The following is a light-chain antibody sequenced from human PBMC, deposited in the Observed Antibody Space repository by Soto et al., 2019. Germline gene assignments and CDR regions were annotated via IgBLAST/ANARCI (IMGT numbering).Light chain of an antibody. J-gene: IGLJ1*01. Sequence: QSALTQPASVSGSPGQSITISCSGASCDIGPYDYVSWYQHHPGRAPKLLIYEVSNRPSGVSYRFSGSKSGNTASLTISGLQAEDEGDYYCTTFAPGRIYVFGSGTKLTVL. CDR3: TTFAPGRIYV. V-gene: IGLV2-14*01. CDR1: SCDIGPYDY. CDR2: EVS.